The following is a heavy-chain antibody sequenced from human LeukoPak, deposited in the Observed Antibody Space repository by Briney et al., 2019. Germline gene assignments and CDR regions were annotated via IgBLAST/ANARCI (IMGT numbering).Heavy chain of an antibody. CDR1: GFTFSSYG. CDR3: AKIMITFGGVIVMVDY. J-gene: IGHJ4*02. CDR2: IRYDGSNK. D-gene: IGHD3-16*02. Sequence: GGSLRLSCAASGFTFSSYGMHWVRQAPGKGLEWVAFIRYDGSNKYYPDSVKGRFTISRDNSKNTLYLQMNSLRAEDTAVYYCAKIMITFGGVIVMVDYWGQGTLVTVSS. V-gene: IGHV3-30*02.